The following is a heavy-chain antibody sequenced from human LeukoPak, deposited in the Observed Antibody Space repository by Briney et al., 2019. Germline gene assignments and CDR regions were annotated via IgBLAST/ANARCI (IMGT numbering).Heavy chain of an antibody. Sequence: SETLSLTCTVSGGSISSYYWSWIRQPPGKGLDWIGYIYYSGSTNYNPSLKSRVTISVDTSKDQFSLKLSSVAAADPAVYYCASGRSSGWYPASAFDIWGQGTMVTVSS. D-gene: IGHD6-19*01. CDR1: GGSISSYY. CDR2: IYYSGST. CDR3: ASGRSSGWYPASAFDI. J-gene: IGHJ3*02. V-gene: IGHV4-59*01.